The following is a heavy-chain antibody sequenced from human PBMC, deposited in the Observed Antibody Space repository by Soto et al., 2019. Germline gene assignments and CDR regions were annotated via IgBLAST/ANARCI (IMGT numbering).Heavy chain of an antibody. CDR3: ARAAFRSGYYGYYYGMDV. D-gene: IGHD3-3*01. CDR2: IIPTLGTP. V-gene: IGHV1-69*01. CDR1: GGTFSTHA. Sequence: QVQLVQSGAEVKKPGSSVKVSCKASGGTFSTHAISWVRQAPGQGLEWLGGIIPTLGTPNYAQNFQGRVTVTADEYTSTAYMELSRLTSEDTAVYYCARAAFRSGYYGYYYGMDVWGQGTAVNV. J-gene: IGHJ6*02.